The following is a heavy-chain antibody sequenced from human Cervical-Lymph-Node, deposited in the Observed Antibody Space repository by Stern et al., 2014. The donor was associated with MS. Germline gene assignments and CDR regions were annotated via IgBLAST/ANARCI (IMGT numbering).Heavy chain of an antibody. CDR3: SRDADGYSLVFGY. V-gene: IGHV4-30-4*01. D-gene: IGHD5-24*01. Sequence: QVQLQESGPGLVKPSQTLSLTCAVTGGSISIAEYYWSWIRQSPGKGLEWIGSIHNSGTTYYNPSLKSRVTISVDTSKNQFSLKLTSVTAADTAVYYCSRDADGYSLVFGYWGRGTLVTVSS. CDR2: IHNSGTT. J-gene: IGHJ4*02. CDR1: GGSISIAEYY.